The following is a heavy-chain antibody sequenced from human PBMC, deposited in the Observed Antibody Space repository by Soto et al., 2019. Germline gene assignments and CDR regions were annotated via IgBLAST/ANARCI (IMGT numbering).Heavy chain of an antibody. D-gene: IGHD3-9*01. J-gene: IGHJ4*02. CDR3: SRDDSDWFFN. Sequence: PGGSLRLSCSDSGFTFGDHAMTWFRQASGKGLEWLGRIGSKGETYATTYAASVKGRFTISRDDSKKTAYLQMNNLESEDTAVYYCSRDDSDWFFNWGRGTLVTVSS. V-gene: IGHV3-73*01. CDR2: IGSKGETYAT. CDR1: GFTFGDHA.